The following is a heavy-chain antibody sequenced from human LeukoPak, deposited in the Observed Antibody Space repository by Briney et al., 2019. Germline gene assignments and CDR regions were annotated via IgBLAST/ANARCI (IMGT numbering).Heavy chain of an antibody. D-gene: IGHD1-14*01. J-gene: IGHJ5*02. CDR3: AKDILLPLSVPDP. CDR2: ISAFNGST. CDR1: GYDFDFYG. V-gene: IGHV1-18*01. Sequence: ASVTVSCKASGYDFDFYGISWLRQAHGQGLEWMGYISAFNGSTHYAQKFQGRVTLTTDTSTYTSYMELTSLRSDDTAVYFCAKDILLPLSVPDPWGQGTLVTVSS.